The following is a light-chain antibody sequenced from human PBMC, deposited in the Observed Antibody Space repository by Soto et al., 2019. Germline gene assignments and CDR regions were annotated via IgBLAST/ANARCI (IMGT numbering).Light chain of an antibody. J-gene: IGKJ5*01. V-gene: IGKV3-11*01. Sequence: EIVLTQSPATLSLSPGESATLSCRASRSVSNYLAWYQQKPGQATRLLIYDASSRPTDIPARFSGSGSGTDFTLTISSLETEDFALYYCQQRSNWPITVGQGTRLEIK. CDR3: QQRSNWPIT. CDR2: DAS. CDR1: RSVSNY.